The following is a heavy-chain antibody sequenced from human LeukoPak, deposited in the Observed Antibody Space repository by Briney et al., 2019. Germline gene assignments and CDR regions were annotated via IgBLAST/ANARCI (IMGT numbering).Heavy chain of an antibody. CDR3: ASVRDGYNYFDY. J-gene: IGHJ4*02. CDR1: GGTFSSYA. V-gene: IGHV1-69*13. CDR2: IIPIFGTA. D-gene: IGHD5-24*01. Sequence: SVKVPCKASGGTFSSYAISWVRQAPGQGLEWMGGIIPIFGTANYAQKFQGRVTITADESTSTAYMELSSLRSEDTAVYYCASVRDGYNYFDYWGQGTLVTVSS.